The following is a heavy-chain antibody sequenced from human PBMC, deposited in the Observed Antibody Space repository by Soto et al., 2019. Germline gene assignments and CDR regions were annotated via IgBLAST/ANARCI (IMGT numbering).Heavy chain of an antibody. D-gene: IGHD3-3*01. J-gene: IGHJ6*02. CDR2: IYYSGST. V-gene: IGHV4-59*01. CDR3: ARRSGDDFWSGFSAMDV. CDR1: GGSISSYY. Sequence: XGTLTLTCTVSGGSISSYYWSWIRQPPGKGLEWIGNIYYSGSTNYNPSLQSRVTISVDTSKNQFSLKLSSVTAADTAVYYCARRSGDDFWSGFSAMDVWGQGTTVTVSS.